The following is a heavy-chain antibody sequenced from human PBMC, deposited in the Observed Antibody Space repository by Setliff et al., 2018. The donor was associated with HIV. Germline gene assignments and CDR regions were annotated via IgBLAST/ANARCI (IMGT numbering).Heavy chain of an antibody. CDR1: GGSISTSRYY. CDR3: ARSTVGIRGVVRGYYYYYMDV. D-gene: IGHD3-10*01. V-gene: IGHV4-39*01. CDR2: INYRGNT. J-gene: IGHJ6*03. Sequence: SETLSLTCTVSGGSISTSRYYWGWIRQPPGKGLEWIGSINYRGNTYYNPSLKSRAAISVDASKNQISLKLSSVTAADTAVYYCARSTVGIRGVVRGYYYYYMDVWGKRTTVTVSS.